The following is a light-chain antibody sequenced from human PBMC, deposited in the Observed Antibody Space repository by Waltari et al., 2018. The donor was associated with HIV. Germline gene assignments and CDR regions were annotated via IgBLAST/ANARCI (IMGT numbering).Light chain of an antibody. Sequence: QSALTQPASVSGSPGQSITISCTGTSSDVGSYNFVSWYQQHPGKAPKLMIYEVSKRPSGVSNRFSVSKSGNTASLTISGLQAEDEADYYRCSYAGSSTWVFGGGTKLTVL. CDR3: CSYAGSSTWV. J-gene: IGLJ3*02. CDR1: SSDVGSYNF. CDR2: EVS. V-gene: IGLV2-23*02.